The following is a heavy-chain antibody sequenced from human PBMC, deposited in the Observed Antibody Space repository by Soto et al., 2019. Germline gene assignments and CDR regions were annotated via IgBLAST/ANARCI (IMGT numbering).Heavy chain of an antibody. CDR2: IIPIFGTA. D-gene: IGHD2-15*01. V-gene: IGHV1-69*13. CDR3: ARDCSGYPSMANAFDT. J-gene: IGHJ3*02. CDR1: GGTFSSYA. Sequence: SEKVACKASGGTFSSYAISWVRQAPGQGLEWMGGIIPIFGTANYAQKFQGRVTITADESTSTAYMKLSSLRSEDTAVYYCARDCSGYPSMANAFDTWGHGRMGTVSS.